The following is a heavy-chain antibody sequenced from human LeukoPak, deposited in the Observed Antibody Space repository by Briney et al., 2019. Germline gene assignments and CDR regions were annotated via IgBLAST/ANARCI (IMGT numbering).Heavy chain of an antibody. V-gene: IGHV3-23*01. CDR3: AELGITMIGGV. CDR1: GFTFSSYG. Sequence: PGGSLRLSCAASGFTFSSYGMSWVRQAPGKGLEWVSAISGSGGSTYYADSVRGRFTISRDNSKNSLYLQMNSLRAEDTAVYYCAELGITMIGGVWGKGTTVTISS. D-gene: IGHD3-10*02. CDR2: ISGSGGST. J-gene: IGHJ6*04.